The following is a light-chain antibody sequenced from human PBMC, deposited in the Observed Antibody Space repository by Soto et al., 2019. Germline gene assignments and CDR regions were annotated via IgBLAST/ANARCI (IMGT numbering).Light chain of an antibody. Sequence: QSALTQPPSASGSPGQSVTISCTGTSSDVGGYNHVSWYQQNPGKAPKLMIYDVSKRPSGVPDRLSGSKSGNTASLTISGLQAEDEDDYYCASYAGSNNSVFRTVTKV. CDR1: SSDVGGYNH. CDR2: DVS. V-gene: IGLV2-8*01. CDR3: ASYAGSNNSV. J-gene: IGLJ1*01.